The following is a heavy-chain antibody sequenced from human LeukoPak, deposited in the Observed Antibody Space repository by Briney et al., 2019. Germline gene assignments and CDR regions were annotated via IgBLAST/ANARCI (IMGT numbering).Heavy chain of an antibody. CDR1: GGSIISSSYY. CDR3: ARETTLMGYRSGLGFNY. V-gene: IGHV4-39*02. D-gene: IGHD6-19*01. J-gene: IGHJ4*02. Sequence: SETLSLTCSVSGGSIISSSYYWGWIRQPPEKGLEWIGSIFYTGGTYYSPSLKSRVTISVDTSKNQFSLKLSSVTAADTAVYYCARETTLMGYRSGLGFNYWGQGTLVTVSS. CDR2: IFYTGGT.